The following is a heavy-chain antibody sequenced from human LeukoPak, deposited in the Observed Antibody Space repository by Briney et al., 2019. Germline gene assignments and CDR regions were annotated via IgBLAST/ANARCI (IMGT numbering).Heavy chain of an antibody. V-gene: IGHV4-61*02. CDR3: ARGAYFDWLYRLDY. D-gene: IGHD3-9*01. J-gene: IGHJ4*02. CDR2: IYTSGST. CDR1: GGSISSGSYY. Sequence: SETLSLTCTVSGGSISSGSYYWSWIRQPAGKGLEWIGRIYTSGSTNYNPSLKSRVTISVDTSMNQFSLKLSSVTAADTAVYYCARGAYFDWLYRLDYWGQGTLVTVSS.